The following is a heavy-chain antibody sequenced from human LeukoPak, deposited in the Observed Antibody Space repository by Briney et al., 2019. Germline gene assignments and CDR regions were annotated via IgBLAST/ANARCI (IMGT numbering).Heavy chain of an antibody. Sequence: SETLSLTCAVYGGSFSGYYWSWIRQPPGKGLEWIGEINHSGSTNYNPSLKSRVTISVDTSKNQFSLKLSSVTAADTAVYYCANMVREYFDLWGRGTLVTVSS. D-gene: IGHD3-10*01. CDR1: GGSFSGYY. J-gene: IGHJ2*01. V-gene: IGHV4-34*01. CDR2: INHSGST. CDR3: ANMVREYFDL.